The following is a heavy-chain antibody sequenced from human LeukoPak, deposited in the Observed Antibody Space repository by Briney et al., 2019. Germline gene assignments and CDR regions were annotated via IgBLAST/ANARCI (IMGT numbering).Heavy chain of an antibody. D-gene: IGHD1-26*01. Sequence: SETLSLTCTVSGDSINSGFYYWGWIRQPPEKGLEWIGSIYYSGTTHYNPSLKSRVTISVETSKNQVSLRLSSVTAADTAVYYCARRTSISGGYYAMDVWGQGTAVTVSS. CDR3: ARRTSISGGYYAMDV. CDR2: IYYSGTT. CDR1: GDSINSGFYY. J-gene: IGHJ6*02. V-gene: IGHV4-39*01.